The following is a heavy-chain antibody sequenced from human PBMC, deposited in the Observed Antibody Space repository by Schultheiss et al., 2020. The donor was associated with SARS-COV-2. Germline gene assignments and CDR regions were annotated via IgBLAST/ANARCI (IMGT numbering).Heavy chain of an antibody. CDR2: ISYDGSNK. D-gene: IGHD6-19*01. CDR3: ARGYSSDWSRIDY. J-gene: IGHJ4*02. CDR1: GFTFSSYG. V-gene: IGHV3-30*03. Sequence: GESLKISCAASGFTFSSYGMHWVRQAPGKGLEWVAVISYDGSNKYYADSVKGRFTISRDNSKNTLYLQMHSLRAEDTAVYYCARGYSSDWSRIDYWGQGTLVTVSS.